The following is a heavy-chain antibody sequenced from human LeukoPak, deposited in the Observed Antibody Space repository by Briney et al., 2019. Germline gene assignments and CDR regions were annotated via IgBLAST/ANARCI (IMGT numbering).Heavy chain of an antibody. D-gene: IGHD3-9*01. CDR1: RGSISHSSYY. V-gene: IGHV4-39*07. Sequence: SETLSLTCTVSRGSISHSSYYWVWIRQLPGKGLEWIGTIYYRGRPYSTPSPKSPVTISVATSKNQFSLTLSPVTAADTAVYYCARSFDWPHHWFDPWGQGTLVTVSS. CDR2: IYYRGRP. CDR3: ARSFDWPHHWFDP. J-gene: IGHJ5*02.